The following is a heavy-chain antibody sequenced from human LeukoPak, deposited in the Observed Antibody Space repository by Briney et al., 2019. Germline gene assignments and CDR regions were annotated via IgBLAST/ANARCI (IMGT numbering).Heavy chain of an antibody. CDR3: ARNLVGSDTSDFDS. D-gene: IGHD1-26*01. Sequence: GGSLRLSCAASGFTFSDYWMHWVRHAPGKGLVWVSRIRTDGGETNYEDSVKGRFTISRDNARNTLYLQMSSLRADDTAIYYCARNLVGSDTSDFDSWGQGTLVTVSS. J-gene: IGHJ4*02. CDR2: IRTDGGET. CDR1: GFTFSDYW. V-gene: IGHV3-74*01.